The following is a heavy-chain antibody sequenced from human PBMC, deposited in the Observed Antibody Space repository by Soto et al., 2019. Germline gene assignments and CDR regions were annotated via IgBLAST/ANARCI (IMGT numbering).Heavy chain of an antibody. V-gene: IGHV3-30*18. J-gene: IGHJ5*02. Sequence: LGLSCAASGLIFSNYGMHWVRQAPGKGLEWVALISHDGKNKYYADSVQGRFTISRDNSKNTLYLQMNSLRGDDTAVYYCAKDRPVKARSGSLSSWGQGTLVTV. CDR1: GLIFSNYG. CDR3: AKDRPVKARSGSLSS. D-gene: IGHD1-26*01. CDR2: ISHDGKNK.